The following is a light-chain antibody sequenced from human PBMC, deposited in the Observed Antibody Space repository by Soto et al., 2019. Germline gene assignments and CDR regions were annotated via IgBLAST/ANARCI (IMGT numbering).Light chain of an antibody. J-gene: IGLJ1*01. CDR1: NTDLGVYGY. Sequence: QSVLAQPASVSGSFGQSITISCSGPNTDLGVYGYVSWYQHHPGKAPKLLIYDVNNRPSGISDRFSGSKSGDTASLTISGLQAEDEADYYCSLYRSSTTLVFGTGTKVTVL. CDR2: DVN. V-gene: IGLV2-14*01. CDR3: SLYRSSTTLV.